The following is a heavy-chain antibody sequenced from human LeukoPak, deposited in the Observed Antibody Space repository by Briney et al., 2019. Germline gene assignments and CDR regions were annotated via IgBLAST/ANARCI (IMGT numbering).Heavy chain of an antibody. J-gene: IGHJ5*02. CDR1: GGSISSYY. D-gene: IGHD2-2*01. V-gene: IGHV4-39*01. CDR2: IYYSGST. Sequence: SETLSLTCTVSGGSISSYYWGWIRQPPGKGLEWIGSIYYSGSTYYNPSLKSRVTISVDTSKNQFSLKLSSVTAADTAVYYCARHRDVGYCSSTSCTPGWFDPWGQGTLVTVSS. CDR3: ARHRDVGYCSSTSCTPGWFDP.